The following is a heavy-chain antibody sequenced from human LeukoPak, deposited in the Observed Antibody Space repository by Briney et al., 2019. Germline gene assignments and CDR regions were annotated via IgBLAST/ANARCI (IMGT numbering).Heavy chain of an antibody. V-gene: IGHV4-59*08. D-gene: IGHD6-13*01. CDR1: GGSISSYY. J-gene: IGHJ5*02. CDR2: IYYSGST. CDR3: ARSYSSSWLSGFRESSNWFDP. Sequence: SETLSLTCTVSGGSISSYYRSWIRQPPGKGLEWIGYIYYSGSTNYNPSLKSRVTISVDTSKNQFSLKLSSVTAADTAVYYCARSYSSSWLSGFRESSNWFDPWGQGTLVTVSS.